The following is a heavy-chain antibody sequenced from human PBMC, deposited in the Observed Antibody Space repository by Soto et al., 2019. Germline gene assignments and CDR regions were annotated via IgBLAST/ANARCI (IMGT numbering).Heavy chain of an antibody. Sequence: PGGSLRLSCAASGFTFNVYAMNWVRQAPGKGLEWVSRITGAGATTYYADSVKGRFTISRDNSKNTLYLQMNSLRADDTAVYYCAKARSSGYWGQGTLVTVSS. CDR2: ITGAGATT. V-gene: IGHV3-23*01. CDR3: AKARSSGY. D-gene: IGHD6-6*01. J-gene: IGHJ4*02. CDR1: GFTFNVYA.